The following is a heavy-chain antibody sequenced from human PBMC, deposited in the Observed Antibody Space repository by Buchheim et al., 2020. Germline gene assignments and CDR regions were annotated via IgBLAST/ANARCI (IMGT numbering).Heavy chain of an antibody. V-gene: IGHV1-8*01. D-gene: IGHD2-2*01. J-gene: IGHJ6*02. CDR2: MNPNSGNT. CDR3: ASNIVVVPAAIRNYYYYGMDV. CDR1: GYTFTSYD. Sequence: QVQLVQSGAEVKKPGASVKVSCKASGYTFTSYDINWVRQATGQGLEWMGWMNPNSGNTGYAQKFQGRVTMTRNTSISTAYMELSSLRSEDTAVYYCASNIVVVPAAIRNYYYYGMDVWGQGTT.